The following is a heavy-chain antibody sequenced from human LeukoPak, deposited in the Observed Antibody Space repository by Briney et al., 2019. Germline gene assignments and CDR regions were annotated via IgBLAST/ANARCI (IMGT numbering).Heavy chain of an antibody. CDR3: ARDLWNFYDDSGYNRDFDS. Sequence: ASVKVSCKATSRISWVRQAPGQGLEWMGWIGTYGGDTYYAQKFQGRITVTTDTTTSTVYMELRNLRSDDTAVYYCARDLWNFYDDSGYNRDFDSWGQGTLVTVSS. V-gene: IGHV1-18*01. J-gene: IGHJ5*01. CDR1: TSR. CDR2: IGTYGGDT. D-gene: IGHD3-22*01.